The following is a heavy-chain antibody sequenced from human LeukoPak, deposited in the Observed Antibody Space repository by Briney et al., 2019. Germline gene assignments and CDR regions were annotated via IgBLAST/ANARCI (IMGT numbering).Heavy chain of an antibody. V-gene: IGHV4-39*01. CDR2: IYYSGST. CDR1: GGSISSSSYY. J-gene: IGHJ5*02. D-gene: IGHD2-2*01. Sequence: PSETLSLTCTVSGGSISSSSYYWGWIRQPPGKGLEWIGSIYYSGSTYYNPSLKSRVTISVDTSKNQFSLKLSSVTAADTAVYYCASLIVVVPAAFFGFDPWGQGTLVTVSS. CDR3: ASLIVVVPAAFFGFDP.